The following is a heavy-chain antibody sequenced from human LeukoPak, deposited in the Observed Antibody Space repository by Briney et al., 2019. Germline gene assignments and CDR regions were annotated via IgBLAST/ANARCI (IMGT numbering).Heavy chain of an antibody. CDR1: GVSFSGYY. Sequence: SETLSLTCAVYGVSFSGYYWSWIRQPPGKGLEWIGEINHSGSTNYNPSLKSRVTISVDTSKHQFSLKLSSVTAADTAVYYCARGVNCSSTSCHPNYFDYWGQGTLVTVSS. CDR3: ARGVNCSSTSCHPNYFDY. D-gene: IGHD2-2*01. J-gene: IGHJ4*02. V-gene: IGHV4-34*01. CDR2: INHSGST.